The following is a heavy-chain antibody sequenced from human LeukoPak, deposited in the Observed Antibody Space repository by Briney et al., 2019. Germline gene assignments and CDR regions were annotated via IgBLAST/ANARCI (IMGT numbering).Heavy chain of an antibody. Sequence: GASVKVSCKASGYTFTSYGISWVRQAPGQGLEWMGWISAYNGNTNYAQKLLGRVTMTTDTSTSTAYMELRSLRSDDTAVYYCARDPMTSQGRDYYYGMDVWGQGTTVTVSS. CDR3: ARDPMTSQGRDYYYGMDV. J-gene: IGHJ6*02. CDR2: ISAYNGNT. V-gene: IGHV1-18*01. CDR1: GYTFTSYG. D-gene: IGHD2-21*02.